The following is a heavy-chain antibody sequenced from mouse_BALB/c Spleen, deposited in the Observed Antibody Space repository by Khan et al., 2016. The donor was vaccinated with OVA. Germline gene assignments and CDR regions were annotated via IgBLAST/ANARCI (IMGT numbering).Heavy chain of an antibody. CDR3: ARPPYFSDTLAY. D-gene: IGHD2-10*01. V-gene: IGHV9-3-1*01. CDR2: INTYTGEP. J-gene: IGHJ4*01. Sequence: QIQLVQSGPELKKPGETVKISCKASGYSFRNFGMNWVKEAPGKGLEWMGWINTYTGEPTYADDFKGRFAFSLETSASTAYLQISNLTNEDTATYFWARPPYFSDTLAYWGQGTSVTVSS. CDR1: GYSFRNFG.